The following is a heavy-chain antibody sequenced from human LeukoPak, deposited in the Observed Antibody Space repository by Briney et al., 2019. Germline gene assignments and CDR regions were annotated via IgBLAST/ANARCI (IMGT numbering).Heavy chain of an antibody. V-gene: IGHV3-53*01. CDR2: IYSDGTT. CDR3: ARDGGEIRFFNPQRDV. Sequence: PGGSLRLSCEASEFSVSTNCMSWVRQAPGKGLEWVSVIYSDGTTYYADSVKGRFTVSRDKYKNTLYLQMNSLRVEDTAVYYCARDGGEIRFFNPQRDVGAKGTRVT. J-gene: IGHJ6*03. CDR1: EFSVSTNC. D-gene: IGHD3-3*01.